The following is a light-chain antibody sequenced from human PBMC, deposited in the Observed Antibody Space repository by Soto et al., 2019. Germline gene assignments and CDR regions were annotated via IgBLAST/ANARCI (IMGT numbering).Light chain of an antibody. CDR2: EVS. Sequence: QSVLTQPASVSGSPGQSITISCTGTSSDVGAYNFVSWYQQHPGKAPKLMIYEVSNRPSGVPDRFSASRSGNTASLTISGLQAEDEADYYCCSYAGSYIYVFGTGTKVTVL. V-gene: IGLV2-14*01. CDR1: SSDVGAYNF. CDR3: CSYAGSYIYV. J-gene: IGLJ1*01.